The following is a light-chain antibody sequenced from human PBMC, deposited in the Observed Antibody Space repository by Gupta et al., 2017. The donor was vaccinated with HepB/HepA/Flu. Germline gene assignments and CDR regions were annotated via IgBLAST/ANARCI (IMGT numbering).Light chain of an antibody. CDR3: CSFGSNNHGI. V-gene: IGLV2-23*02. J-gene: IGLJ2*01. Sequence: QPPLTQPPPVLGSPGQPITSSCTGPSSDIGTYNLVSWYQHHPDKAPQLIIYDVNERPPGFSGRFSGSKSSNTASMTISGLQAEDAADYYCCSFGSNNHGIFGGGTQLTVL. CDR2: DVN. CDR1: SSDIGTYNL.